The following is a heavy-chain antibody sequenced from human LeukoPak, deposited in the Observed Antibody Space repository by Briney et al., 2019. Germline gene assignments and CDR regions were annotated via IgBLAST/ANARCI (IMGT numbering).Heavy chain of an antibody. CDR3: TSFYDTN. D-gene: IGHD2/OR15-2a*01. Sequence: GGSLRLSCAASGFIFTKYWMHWVRQAPGKGLVWVSHVNSDGSSPSYAHSVKPPFTISTDNAKNTVYLHMNSLRVEDTAVYYCTSFYDTNWGQGTLVTVSS. CDR1: GFIFTKYW. V-gene: IGHV3-74*01. J-gene: IGHJ4*02. CDR2: VNSDGSSP.